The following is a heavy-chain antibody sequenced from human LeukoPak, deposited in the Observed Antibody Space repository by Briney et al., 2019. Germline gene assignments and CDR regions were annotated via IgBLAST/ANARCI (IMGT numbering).Heavy chain of an antibody. V-gene: IGHV3-48*01. CDR1: GFTFSSYS. J-gene: IGHJ5*02. Sequence: PGGSLRLSCAASGFTFSSYSMNWVRQAPGKGLEWVSYISSSSSTIYYADSVKGRFTISRDNSKNTVYLQMNSLRAEDTAVYYCARTEFRSSGYSGFDPWGQGTLVTVSS. CDR3: ARTEFRSSGYSGFDP. D-gene: IGHD5-12*01. CDR2: ISSSSSTI.